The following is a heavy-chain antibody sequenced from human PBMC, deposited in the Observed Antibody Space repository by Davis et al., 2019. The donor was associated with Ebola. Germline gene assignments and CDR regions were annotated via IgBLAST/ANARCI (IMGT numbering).Heavy chain of an antibody. V-gene: IGHV3-11*05. Sequence: GGSLRLSCTASGFAFGDYYMTWVRQAPGKGPEWVSYISHSSHFTNYADSVKGRFTISRDNAKNSLYLQMNSLTSEDTAVYYCARGPSVATAHYFDYWGQGTLVTVSS. D-gene: IGHD2-21*02. CDR2: ISHSSHFT. CDR1: GFAFGDYY. CDR3: ARGPSVATAHYFDY. J-gene: IGHJ4*02.